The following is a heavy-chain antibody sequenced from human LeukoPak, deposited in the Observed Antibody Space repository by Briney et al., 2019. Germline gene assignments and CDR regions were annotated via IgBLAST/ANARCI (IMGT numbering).Heavy chain of an antibody. CDR3: ARAAYSSSPDY. V-gene: IGHV3-74*01. J-gene: IGHJ4*02. Sequence: PGGSLRLSCSASGFTFSTYWMVWVRQAPGKGLLSVSHIDSDGSRTGYADPVTGRFTMSRDNAKNTLYLQMNSLRAEDTAVYFCARAAYSSSPDYWGQGTLVTVSS. CDR1: GFTFSTYW. CDR2: IDSDGSRT. D-gene: IGHD6-6*01.